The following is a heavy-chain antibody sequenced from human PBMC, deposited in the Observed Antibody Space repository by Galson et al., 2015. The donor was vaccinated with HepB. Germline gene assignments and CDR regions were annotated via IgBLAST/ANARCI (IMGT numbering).Heavy chain of an antibody. J-gene: IGHJ6*02. D-gene: IGHD2-2*01. CDR1: GGTFSSYA. Sequence: SVKVSCKASGGTFSSYAISWVRQAPGQGLEWMGGIIPIFGTANYAQKFQGRVTITADESTSTAYMELSSLRSEDTAVYYCARVARVFTCGSTSCYNFRPYYYGMDVWGQGTTVTVSS. CDR2: IIPIFGTA. V-gene: IGHV1-69*13. CDR3: ARVARVFTCGSTSCYNFRPYYYGMDV.